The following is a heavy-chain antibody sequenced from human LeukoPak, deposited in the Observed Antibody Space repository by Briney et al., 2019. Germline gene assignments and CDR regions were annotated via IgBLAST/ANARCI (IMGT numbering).Heavy chain of an antibody. CDR2: ISGSGGST. V-gene: IGHV3-23*01. CDR1: GFTFSSYA. CDR3: AKGIDKYSSGWYLADY. D-gene: IGHD6-19*01. Sequence: GRSLRLSCAASGFTFSSYAMSWVRQAPGKGLEWVSAISGSGGSTYYADSVKGRFTISRDNSKNTLYLQMNSLRAEDTAVYYCAKGIDKYSSGWYLADYWGQGTLVTVSS. J-gene: IGHJ4*02.